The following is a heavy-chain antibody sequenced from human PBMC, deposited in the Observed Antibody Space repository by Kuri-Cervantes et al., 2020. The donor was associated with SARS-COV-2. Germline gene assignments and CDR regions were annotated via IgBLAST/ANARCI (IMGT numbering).Heavy chain of an antibody. D-gene: IGHD2-2*01. Sequence: GGSLRLSCAASGFSFSNFGMNWVRQAPGKGLEWVSSISSSSSYIYYADSVKGRFTISRDNAKNSLYLQMNSLRAEDTAVYYCARVGSTSCADYWGQGTLVTVSS. V-gene: IGHV3-21*01. CDR3: ARVGSTSCADY. CDR2: ISSSSSYI. CDR1: GFSFSNFG. J-gene: IGHJ4*02.